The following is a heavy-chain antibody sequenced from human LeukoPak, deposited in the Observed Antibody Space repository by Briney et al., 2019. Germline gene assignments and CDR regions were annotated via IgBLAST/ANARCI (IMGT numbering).Heavy chain of an antibody. CDR2: FDPEDGET. J-gene: IGHJ1*01. D-gene: IGHD3-22*01. CDR1: GYTLTELS. Sequence: ASVKVSCKVSGYTLTELSMHWVRQAPGKGLEWMGGFDPEDGETIYAQKFQGRVTMTEDTSTDTAYMELSSLRSEDTAVYYCATDLDAGRPTYYDGSGYYPGGHWGQGTLVTVSS. CDR3: ATDLDAGRPTYYDGSGYYPGGH. V-gene: IGHV1-24*01.